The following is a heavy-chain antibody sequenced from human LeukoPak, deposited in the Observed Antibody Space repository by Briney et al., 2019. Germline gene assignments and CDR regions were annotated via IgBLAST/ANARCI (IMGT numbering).Heavy chain of an antibody. Sequence: SETLSLTCAVSGGSISSSNWWSWVRQPPGKGLEWIGEIYHSGSTNYNPSLKSRVTISVDTSKNQFSLKLSSVTAADTAVYYCARRKQQLATRYDAFDIWGQGTMVTVSS. V-gene: IGHV4-4*02. CDR1: GGSISSSNW. CDR2: IYHSGST. CDR3: ARRKQQLATRYDAFDI. J-gene: IGHJ3*02. D-gene: IGHD6-13*01.